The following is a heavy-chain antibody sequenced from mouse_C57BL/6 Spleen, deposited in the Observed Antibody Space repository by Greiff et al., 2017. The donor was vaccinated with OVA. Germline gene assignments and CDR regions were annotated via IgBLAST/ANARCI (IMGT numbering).Heavy chain of an antibody. CDR1: GYTFTSYW. D-gene: IGHD4-1*01. Sequence: VQLQQPGTELVKPGASVKLSCKASGYTFTSYWMHWVKQRPGQGLEWIGNINPSNGGTNYNEKFKSKATLTVDKSSSTAYMQLSSLTSEDSAVYYCAREEGSGTRVFDYWGQGTTLTVSS. CDR2: INPSNGGT. J-gene: IGHJ2*01. CDR3: AREEGSGTRVFDY. V-gene: IGHV1-53*01.